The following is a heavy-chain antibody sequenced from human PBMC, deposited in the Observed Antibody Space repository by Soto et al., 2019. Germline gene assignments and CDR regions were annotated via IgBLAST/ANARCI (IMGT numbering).Heavy chain of an antibody. J-gene: IGHJ4*02. CDR3: ARGVLFSGSSLYYFDY. CDR2: IIPIFGTA. Sequence: SAKLYCKSSGGTIGSYAISWVRQASGQVLEWMGGIIPIFGTANYAQKFQGRVTITADEYTSTAYMELSSLRAEDTAVYYCARGVLFSGSSLYYFDYWGQGTLVTVSS. D-gene: IGHD1-26*01. V-gene: IGHV1-69*01. CDR1: GGTIGSYA.